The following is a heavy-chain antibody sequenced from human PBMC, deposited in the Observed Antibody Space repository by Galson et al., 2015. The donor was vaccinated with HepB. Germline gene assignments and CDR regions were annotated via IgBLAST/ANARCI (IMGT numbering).Heavy chain of an antibody. CDR3: AKEEGYSYGLVDY. CDR2: IRYDGSNK. J-gene: IGHJ4*02. V-gene: IGHV3-30*02. CDR1: GFTFSSYG. D-gene: IGHD5-18*01. Sequence: SLRLPCAASGFTFSSYGMHWVRQAPGKGLEWVAFIRYDGSNKYYADSVKGRFTISRDNSKNTLYLQMNSLRAEDTAVYYCAKEEGYSYGLVDYWGQGTLVTVSS.